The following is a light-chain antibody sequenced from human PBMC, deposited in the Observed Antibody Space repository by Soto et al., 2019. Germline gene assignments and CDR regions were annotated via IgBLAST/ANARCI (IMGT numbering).Light chain of an antibody. J-gene: IGKJ1*01. CDR3: QQYYSYPPWT. V-gene: IGKV3-20*01. Sequence: EIVLTQSPGTLSLSQGERATLSCRASQSVSNNYLAWYQQKPGQAPRLLIYGASNRATGIPDRFSGSGSGTDFTLTISCLQSEDFATYYCQQYYSYPPWTFGQGTKVDIK. CDR2: GAS. CDR1: QSVSNNY.